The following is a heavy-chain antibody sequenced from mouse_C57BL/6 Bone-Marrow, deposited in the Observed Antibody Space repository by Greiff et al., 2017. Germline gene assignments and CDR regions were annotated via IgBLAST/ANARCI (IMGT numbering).Heavy chain of an antibody. V-gene: IGHV1-9*01. CDR1: GYTFTGYW. CDR3: ARWGYAMDY. CDR2: ILTGSGST. Sequence: VKLMESGAELMKPGASVKLSCKATGYTFTGYWIEWVKQSPGHGLEWIGEILTGSGSTNYHEKFKGKATFTADTSSNTAYMQLSSLTTEDSAIYYCARWGYAMDYWGQGTSVTVSS. J-gene: IGHJ4*01.